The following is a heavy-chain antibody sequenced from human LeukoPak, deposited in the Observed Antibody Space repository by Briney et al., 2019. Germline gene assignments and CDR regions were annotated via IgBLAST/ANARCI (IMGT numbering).Heavy chain of an antibody. V-gene: IGHV1-69*04. CDR2: IIPILDVA. Sequence: SVTVTCKASGGTFNTYAITWVRQAPGQGLEWMGRIIPILDVADSAQRFQGRVTITADRSTSTVYMELNSLRSEDTAIYYCARFPVRGYTYGSVIYHMDVWGQGTTVIVSS. CDR3: ARFPVRGYTYGSVIYHMDV. CDR1: GGTFNTYA. J-gene: IGHJ6*02. D-gene: IGHD5-18*01.